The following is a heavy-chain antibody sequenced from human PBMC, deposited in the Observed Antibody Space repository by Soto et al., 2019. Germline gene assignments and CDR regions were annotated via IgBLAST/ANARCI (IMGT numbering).Heavy chain of an antibody. CDR2: VFYSGSS. V-gene: IGHV4-39*01. CDR3: ASRKREEICSAGNCYFTY. D-gene: IGHD2-15*01. Sequence: QLQLQESGPGLLKPSETLSLTCTVSGASISTSNYYWSWIRQSPGKGLEWIGSVFYSGSSYYNPSHKSRVTISVDASRNQFSLRVNFVTAADTAVYYCASRKREEICSAGNCYFTYWGQGTLVTVSS. J-gene: IGHJ4*02. CDR1: GASISTSNYY.